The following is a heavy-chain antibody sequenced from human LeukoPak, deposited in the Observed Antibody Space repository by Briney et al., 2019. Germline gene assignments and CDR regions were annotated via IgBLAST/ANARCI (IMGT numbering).Heavy chain of an antibody. CDR3: ARALPHRRLMDTTMEQHWFDP. J-gene: IGHJ5*02. V-gene: IGHV1-46*01. CDR2: IKLTVGGT. CDR1: VFIFSTLV. D-gene: IGHD5-18*01. Sequence: SLRPSCAPSVFIFSTLVMNSGREAPGQGGRGMGGIKLTVGGTRSAQRFQGRVTMSRDMSTSKVYMELSSLRSEDTAVYYCARALPHRRLMDTTMEQHWFDPLGQGTLVTVSS.